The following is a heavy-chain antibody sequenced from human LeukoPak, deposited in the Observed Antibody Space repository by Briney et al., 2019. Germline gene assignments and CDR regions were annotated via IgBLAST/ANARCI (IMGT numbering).Heavy chain of an antibody. J-gene: IGHJ5*02. D-gene: IGHD6-13*01. Sequence: PSETLSLTCAVYGGSFSGYYWSWIRQPPGKGLEWIGEINHSGSTNYNPSLKSRVTISVDTSKNQFSLKLSSVTAADTAVYYCARFLPFIAAAGNFAQYNWFDPWGEGTLVTVSS. CDR2: INHSGST. V-gene: IGHV4-34*01. CDR1: GGSFSGYY. CDR3: ARFLPFIAAAGNFAQYNWFDP.